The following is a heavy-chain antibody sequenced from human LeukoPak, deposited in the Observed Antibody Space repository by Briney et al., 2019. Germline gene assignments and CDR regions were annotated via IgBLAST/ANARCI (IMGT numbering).Heavy chain of an antibody. J-gene: IGHJ5*02. CDR2: ISSSSSYI. CDR3: ARDSDDILTGYSPNWFDP. CDR1: GFTFSSYS. Sequence: GGSLRLSCAASGFTFSSYSMNWVRQAPGKALEWVSSISSSSSYIYYADSVKGRFTISRDNAKNSLYLQMNSLRAEDTAVYYCARDSDDILTGYSPNWFDPWGQGTLVTVSS. V-gene: IGHV3-21*01. D-gene: IGHD3-9*01.